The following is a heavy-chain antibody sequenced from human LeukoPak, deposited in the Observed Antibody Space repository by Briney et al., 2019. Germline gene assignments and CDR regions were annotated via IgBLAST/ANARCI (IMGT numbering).Heavy chain of an antibody. V-gene: IGHV3-23*01. CDR2: ISGSGGST. J-gene: IGHJ4*02. CDR3: AKDSGPYSIVILR. Sequence: GGSLRLSCAASGFTFSSYAMSWVRQAPGKGLEWVSAISGSGGSTYYADSVKGRFAISRDNSKNTLYLQMNSLRAEDTAVYYCAKDSGPYSIVILRWGQGTLVTVSS. CDR1: GFTFSSYA. D-gene: IGHD3-16*01.